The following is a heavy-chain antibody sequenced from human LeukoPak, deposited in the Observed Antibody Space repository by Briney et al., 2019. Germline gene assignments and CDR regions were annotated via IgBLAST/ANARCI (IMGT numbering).Heavy chain of an antibody. Sequence: GGSLRLSCAASGFTFSSYAMHWVRQAPGKGLEWVAVISYDGSNKYYADSVKGRFTISRDNSKNTLYLQMNSLRAEDTAVYYCAKASEVSSSWYNSFDCWGQGTLVTVSS. J-gene: IGHJ4*02. D-gene: IGHD6-13*01. V-gene: IGHV3-30*04. CDR1: GFTFSSYA. CDR3: AKASEVSSSWYNSFDC. CDR2: ISYDGSNK.